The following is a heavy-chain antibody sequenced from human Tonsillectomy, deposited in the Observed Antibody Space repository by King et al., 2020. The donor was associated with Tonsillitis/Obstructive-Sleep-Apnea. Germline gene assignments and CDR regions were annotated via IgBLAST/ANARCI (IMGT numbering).Heavy chain of an antibody. Sequence: PLQESGPGLVKPSETLSLTCTVSGGSVRSGSFYWSWIRQPPGKGLEWIGYIYYSGSTNYNPSLKSRFTISVDTSKNQFSLKLSSVTAADTAVYYCARVNYGDYAGYHYYYLDVWGKGSTVTVSS. V-gene: IGHV4-61*01. D-gene: IGHD4-17*01. J-gene: IGHJ6*03. CDR1: GGSVRSGSFY. CDR3: ARVNYGDYAGYHYYYLDV. CDR2: IYYSGST.